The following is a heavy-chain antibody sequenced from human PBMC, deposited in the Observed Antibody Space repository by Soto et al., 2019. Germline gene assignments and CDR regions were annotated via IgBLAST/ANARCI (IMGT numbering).Heavy chain of an antibody. V-gene: IGHV3-23*01. J-gene: IGHJ3*02. CDR2: VSDNGGSRGGT. CDR1: GFMFNNSA. Sequence: PGGSLRLSCKASGFMFNNSAMTWVRQAPGQGLQWVASVSDNGGSRGGTYYADSEKGRFTISRDNSKNTLYLQLDSLTGADTAVYYCARAKAVVIAALDIWGQGTIVTGSS. CDR3: ARAKAVVIAALDI. D-gene: IGHD2-21*01.